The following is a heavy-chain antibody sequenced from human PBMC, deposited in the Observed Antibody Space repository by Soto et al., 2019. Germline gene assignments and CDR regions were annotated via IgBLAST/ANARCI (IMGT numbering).Heavy chain of an antibody. CDR3: ARVINYDFWSGQNYYYYYMDV. D-gene: IGHD3-3*01. J-gene: IGHJ6*03. V-gene: IGHV1-18*01. Sequence: ASVKVSCKASGYNFTSYGISWVRQAPGQGLEWMGWISAYNGNTNYAQKLQGRVTMTTGTSTSTAYMELRSLRSDETGVYYCARVINYDFWSGQNYYYYYMDVWGKGTTVTVSS. CDR1: GYNFTSYG. CDR2: ISAYNGNT.